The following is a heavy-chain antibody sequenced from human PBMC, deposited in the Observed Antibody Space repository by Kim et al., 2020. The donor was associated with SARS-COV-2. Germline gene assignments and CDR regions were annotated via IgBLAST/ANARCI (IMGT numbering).Heavy chain of an antibody. V-gene: IGHV4-59*01. CDR1: GGSISNYF. J-gene: IGHJ4*02. CDR3: ARANTYYDILAGFYTTGWFDY. CDR2: IYYSGTT. D-gene: IGHD3-9*01. Sequence: SETLSLTCTASGGSISNYFWSWIRQPPGKGLEWIGYIYYSGTTNYNPSLKSRVTISVDTSKNQFSLKLNSVTAADTAVYYCARANTYYDILAGFYTTGWFDYWGQGTLLTVSS.